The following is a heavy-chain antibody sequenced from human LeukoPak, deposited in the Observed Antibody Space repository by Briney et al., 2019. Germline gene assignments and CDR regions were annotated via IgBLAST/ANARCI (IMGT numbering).Heavy chain of an antibody. D-gene: IGHD5-18*01. CDR2: TNTDGSRT. CDR1: GFTFSNYW. CDR3: ARDPGTAMGRALDY. J-gene: IGHJ4*02. Sequence: GGSLRLSCAASGFTFSNYWMHWVRQAPGKGLVWVSRTNTDGSRTSYADSVKGRFTISRDNAKNTLYLQMNSLRAEDTAVYYCARDPGTAMGRALDYWGQGTLVTVSS. V-gene: IGHV3-74*01.